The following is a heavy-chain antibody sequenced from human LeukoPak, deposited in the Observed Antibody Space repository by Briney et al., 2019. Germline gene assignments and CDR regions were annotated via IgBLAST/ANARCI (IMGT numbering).Heavy chain of an antibody. J-gene: IGHJ4*02. D-gene: IGHD5-18*01. CDR2: ISSSGSTI. CDR1: GFTFSDYY. V-gene: IGHV3-11*04. CDR3: ARESKGGHTATFDY. Sequence: GGSLRLSCAASGFTFSDYYMSWIRQAPGKGLEWVSYISSSGSTIYYADSVKGRSTISRDNAKNSLYLQMNSLRAEDTAVYYCARESKGGHTATFDYWGQGTLVTVSS.